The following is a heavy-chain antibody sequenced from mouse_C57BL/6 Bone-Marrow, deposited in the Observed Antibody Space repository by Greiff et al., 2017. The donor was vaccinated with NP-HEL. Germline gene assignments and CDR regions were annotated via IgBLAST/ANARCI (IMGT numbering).Heavy chain of an antibody. CDR3: ARRRGLRPFAY. CDR1: GYTFTSYG. V-gene: IGHV1-81*01. D-gene: IGHD2-4*01. CDR2: IYPRSGNT. Sequence: VQLQQSGAELARPGASVKLSCKASGYTFTSYGISWVKQRTGQGLEWIGEIYPRSGNTYYNEKFKGKATLTADKSSSTAYMELRSLTSDDSAVYFGARRRGLRPFAYWGQGTLVTVSA. J-gene: IGHJ3*01.